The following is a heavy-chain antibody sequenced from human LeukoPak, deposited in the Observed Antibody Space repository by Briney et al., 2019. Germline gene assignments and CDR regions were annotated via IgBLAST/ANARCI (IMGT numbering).Heavy chain of an antibody. J-gene: IGHJ4*02. CDR2: ISYDGSNK. V-gene: IGHV3-30-3*01. CDR1: GFSVNKYW. Sequence: GGSLRLSCAASGFSVNKYWMSWVRQAPGKGLEWVAVISYDGSNKYYADSVKGRFTISRDNSKNTLYLQMNSLRAEDTAVYYCARVTGWLQPFDYWGQGTLVTVSS. D-gene: IGHD5-24*01. CDR3: ARVTGWLQPFDY.